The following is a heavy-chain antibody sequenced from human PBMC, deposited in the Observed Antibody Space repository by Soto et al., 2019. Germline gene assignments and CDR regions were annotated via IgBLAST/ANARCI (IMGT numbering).Heavy chain of an antibody. CDR1: GYTFTSYG. Sequence: QVQLVQSGGEVKKPGASVKLSCTASGYTFTSYGISWVRQAPGQGLEWMGWISAYNGKTNYAQNVQSRVTMTTDTSTRTAYMDLRSLRSDGTAVYYCARGGDVNYYHGMDVWGQGTTVTVSS. V-gene: IGHV1-18*01. D-gene: IGHD5-12*01. CDR2: ISAYNGKT. J-gene: IGHJ6*02. CDR3: ARGGDVNYYHGMDV.